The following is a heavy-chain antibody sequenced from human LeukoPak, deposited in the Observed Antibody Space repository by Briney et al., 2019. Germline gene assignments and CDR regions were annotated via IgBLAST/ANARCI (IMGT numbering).Heavy chain of an antibody. V-gene: IGHV4-39*07. CDR1: GGSISSSSYY. CDR2: IYYSGST. CDR3: ARVSYCSSTSCYPYYFDY. Sequence: SETLSLTCTVSGGSISSSSYYWGWIRQPPGKGLEWIGSIYYSGSTYYNPSLKSRVTISVDTSKNQFSLKLSYVTAADTAVYYCARVSYCSSTSCYPYYFDYWGQGTLVTVSS. D-gene: IGHD2-2*01. J-gene: IGHJ4*02.